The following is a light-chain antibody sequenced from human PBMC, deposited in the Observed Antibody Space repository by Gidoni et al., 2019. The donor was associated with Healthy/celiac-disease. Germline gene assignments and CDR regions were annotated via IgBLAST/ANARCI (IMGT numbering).Light chain of an antibody. Sequence: EIVLTQSPATLSLSPGERATLSCRASQSVSALIYDASNRATGIPARFSGSGSGTDFTLTISSLEPKDFAVYYCQQRSNWPPLTFGGGTKVEIK. J-gene: IGKJ4*01. CDR1: QSVSA. CDR3: QQRSNWPPLT. CDR2: DAS. V-gene: IGKV3-11*01.